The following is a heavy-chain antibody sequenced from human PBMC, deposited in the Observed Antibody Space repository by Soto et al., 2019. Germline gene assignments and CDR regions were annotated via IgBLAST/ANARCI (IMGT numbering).Heavy chain of an antibody. CDR1: GFTFTDYG. CDR3: ARGKYTYGTDY. J-gene: IGHJ4*02. V-gene: IGHV3-48*02. Sequence: EVPLVESGGDLVQPGGSLRLSCTASGFTFTDYGMNWVRQAPGKGLEWISYISYGSATIYYTDSVKGRFTISRDNAKNSLYLQMNSLRDDDTAVYYCARGKYTYGTDYWGQGTLVTVSS. D-gene: IGHD5-18*01. CDR2: ISYGSATI.